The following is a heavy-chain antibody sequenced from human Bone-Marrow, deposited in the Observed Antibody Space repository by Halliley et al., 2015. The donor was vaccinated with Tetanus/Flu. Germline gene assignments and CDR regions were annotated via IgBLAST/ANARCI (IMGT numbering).Heavy chain of an antibody. Sequence: ISTTGSYTRNADSVKGRFTMSRDNAENSVYLQMNSLRAEDTAVYYGARYYDLWSPINYYYGMDVWGQGTTVTVSS. V-gene: IGHV3-11*03. CDR3: ARYYDLWSPINYYYGMDV. CDR2: ISTTGSYT. D-gene: IGHD3-3*01. J-gene: IGHJ6*02.